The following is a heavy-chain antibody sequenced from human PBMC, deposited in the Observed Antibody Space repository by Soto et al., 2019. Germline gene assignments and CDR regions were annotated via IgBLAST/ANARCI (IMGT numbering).Heavy chain of an antibody. CDR3: ASPPRATVTDNIFDF. D-gene: IGHD4-17*01. V-gene: IGHV3-23*01. J-gene: IGHJ4*02. CDR1: GLTLNSHA. Sequence: EVQLLESGGGLVQPGGSLRLSCAASGLTLNSHAMSWVRQAPGKGLEWVSVISGSDSSTYYADAVRGRFTISRDNSKNTLYLQRSRLRAEDTAVYYCASPPRATVTDNIFDFWGQGTLVTVS. CDR2: ISGSDSST.